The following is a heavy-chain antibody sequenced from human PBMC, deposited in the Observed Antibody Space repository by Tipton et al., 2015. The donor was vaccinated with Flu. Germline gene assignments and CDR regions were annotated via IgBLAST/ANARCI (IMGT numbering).Heavy chain of an antibody. J-gene: IGHJ2*01. Sequence: SLRLSCAASGFTVSSNYMSWVRQAPGKGLEWVSVIYSGGSTYYADSVKGRFTISRDNSKNTLYLQMNSLRAEDTAVYYCARDYSSPRYWYFDLWGRGTLVTVSS. CDR1: GFTVSSNY. V-gene: IGHV3-53*01. CDR2: IYSGGST. D-gene: IGHD2-21*01. CDR3: ARDYSSPRYWYFDL.